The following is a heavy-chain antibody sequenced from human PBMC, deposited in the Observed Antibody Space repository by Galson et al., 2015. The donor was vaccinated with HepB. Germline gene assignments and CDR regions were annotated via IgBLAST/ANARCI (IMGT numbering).Heavy chain of an antibody. CDR3: AKGNLEWLYRNWFDP. J-gene: IGHJ5*02. V-gene: IGHV3-9*01. D-gene: IGHD3-3*01. Sequence: SLRLSCAASGFTFDDYAMHWVRQAPGKGLEWVSGISWNSGSIGYADSVKGRFTISRDNAKNSLYLQMNSLRAEDTALYCCAKGNLEWLYRNWFDPWGQGTLVTVSS. CDR2: ISWNSGSI. CDR1: GFTFDDYA.